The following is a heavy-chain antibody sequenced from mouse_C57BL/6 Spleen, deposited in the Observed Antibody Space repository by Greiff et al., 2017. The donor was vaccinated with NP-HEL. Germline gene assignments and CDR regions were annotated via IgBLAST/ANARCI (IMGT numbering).Heavy chain of an antibody. CDR3: ARHDGYGWYFDV. CDR2: ISGGGGNT. J-gene: IGHJ1*03. V-gene: IGHV5-9*01. CDR1: GFTFSSYT. D-gene: IGHD2-3*01. Sequence: DVMLVESGGGLVKPGGSLKLSCAASGFTFSSYTMSWVRQTPEKRLEWVATISGGGGNTYYPDSVKGRFTISRDNAKNTLYLQMSSLRSEDTALYYCARHDGYGWYFDVWGTGTTVTVSS.